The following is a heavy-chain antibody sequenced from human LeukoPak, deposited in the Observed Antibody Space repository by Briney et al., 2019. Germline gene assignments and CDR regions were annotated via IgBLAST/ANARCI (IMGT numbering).Heavy chain of an antibody. CDR3: ARDCSSTSCYAEVDY. D-gene: IGHD2-2*01. Sequence: PSETLSLTCTVSGGSISSSSYYWGWIRQPPGKGLEWIGSIYYSGSTYYNPSLKSRVTISVDTSKNQFSLKLSSVTAADTAVYYCARDCSSTSCYAEVDYWGQGTLVTVSS. CDR2: IYYSGST. CDR1: GGSISSSSYY. J-gene: IGHJ4*02. V-gene: IGHV4-39*02.